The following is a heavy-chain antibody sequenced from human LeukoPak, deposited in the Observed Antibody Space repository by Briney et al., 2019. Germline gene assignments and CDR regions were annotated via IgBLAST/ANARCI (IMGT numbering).Heavy chain of an antibody. J-gene: IGHJ4*02. CDR2: ITYSGGNT. CDR1: GFTFSSYA. D-gene: IGHD3-10*01. V-gene: IGHV3-23*01. CDR3: ARAGSGSSYDC. Sequence: GGSLRLSCAASGFTFSSYAMSWVRQAPGKGLEWVSTITYSGGNTYYADSVKGRFTISRDNSKNTLYLQMKTLRAEDTAVYYCARAGSGSSYDCWGQGTLVTVSS.